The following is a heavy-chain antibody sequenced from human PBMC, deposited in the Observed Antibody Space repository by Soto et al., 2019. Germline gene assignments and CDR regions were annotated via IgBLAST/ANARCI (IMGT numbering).Heavy chain of an antibody. D-gene: IGHD5-12*01. CDR2: IYYSGSA. Sequence: SETLSLTCTVSVGSISSGSYYWSWIRQPPGKGLEWIGYIYYSGSANYNPSLESRVTISLDTSKNQFSLRLTSVTAADTAVYYCARGYDVLGYWGQGTPVTSPQ. V-gene: IGHV4-61*01. CDR1: VGSISSGSYY. J-gene: IGHJ4*02. CDR3: ARGYDVLGY.